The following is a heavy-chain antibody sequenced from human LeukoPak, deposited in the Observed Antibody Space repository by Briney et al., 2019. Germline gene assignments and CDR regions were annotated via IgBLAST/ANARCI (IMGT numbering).Heavy chain of an antibody. J-gene: IGHJ4*02. CDR2: ISYDGSNK. CDR1: GFTFSTYA. D-gene: IGHD6-19*01. V-gene: IGHV3-30*04. Sequence: PGGSLRLSCAASGFTFSTYAMHWVRQAPGKGLAWVAAISYDGSNKNYADSVKGRFTISRDNSKNTLYLQMNSLRAEDTAVYYCARGVRIAVAGYIDYWGQGTLVTVSS. CDR3: ARGVRIAVAGYIDY.